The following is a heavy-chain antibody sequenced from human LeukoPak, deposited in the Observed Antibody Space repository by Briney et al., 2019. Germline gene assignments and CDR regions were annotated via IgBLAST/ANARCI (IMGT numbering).Heavy chain of an antibody. Sequence: ASVKVSCKASGYTFTSYYMHWVRQAPGQGLEWMGITNPSGGSTSYAQKFQGRVTMTRDTSTSTVYMELSSLRSEDTAVYYCARLRNDFWSGYHEYYFDYWGQGTLVTVSS. D-gene: IGHD3-3*01. V-gene: IGHV1-46*01. J-gene: IGHJ4*02. CDR2: TNPSGGST. CDR3: ARLRNDFWSGYHEYYFDY. CDR1: GYTFTSYY.